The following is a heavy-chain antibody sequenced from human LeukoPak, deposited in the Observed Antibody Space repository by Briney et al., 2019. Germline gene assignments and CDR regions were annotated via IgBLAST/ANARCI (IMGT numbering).Heavy chain of an antibody. Sequence: GGSLRLSCAASGFTFSSYWMHWVRQAPGKGLVWVSRIDTDGSGTTYADSVKGRFTISRDNAKNTLYLQMNSLRAEDTAVYYCARDSAYCGGDCYLFDIWGQGTMVTVSS. CDR1: GFTFSSYW. CDR3: ARDSAYCGGDCYLFDI. CDR2: IDTDGSGT. J-gene: IGHJ3*02. V-gene: IGHV3-74*01. D-gene: IGHD2-21*01.